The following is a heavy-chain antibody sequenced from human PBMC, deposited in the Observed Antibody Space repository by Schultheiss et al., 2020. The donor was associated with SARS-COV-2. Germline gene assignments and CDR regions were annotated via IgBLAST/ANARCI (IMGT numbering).Heavy chain of an antibody. CDR2: ISYSGST. Sequence: SETLSLTCSVSGGSISSYSWTWIRQPPEKGLEWIGYISYSGSTNYNPSLKSLVTISVDTSKNQFSLKLSSVTAADTAVYYCARMVVVAATLGWFDPWGQGTLVTVSS. CDR3: ARMVVVAATLGWFDP. D-gene: IGHD2-15*01. CDR1: GGSISSYS. J-gene: IGHJ5*02. V-gene: IGHV4-59*12.